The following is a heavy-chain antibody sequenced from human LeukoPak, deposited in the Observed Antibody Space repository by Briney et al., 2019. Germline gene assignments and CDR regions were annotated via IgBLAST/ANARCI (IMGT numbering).Heavy chain of an antibody. J-gene: IGHJ4*02. CDR2: INTDGSST. CDR3: ARACSGGSCYSY. CDR1: GFPFSSYW. V-gene: IGHV3-74*01. D-gene: IGHD2-15*01. Sequence: GGSLRLSCAASGFPFSSYWMHWVRQAPGKGLVWVSRINTDGSSTSYADSVKGRFTISRDNAKNTLYLQMNSLRAEDTAVYYCARACSGGSCYSYWGQGTLVTVSS.